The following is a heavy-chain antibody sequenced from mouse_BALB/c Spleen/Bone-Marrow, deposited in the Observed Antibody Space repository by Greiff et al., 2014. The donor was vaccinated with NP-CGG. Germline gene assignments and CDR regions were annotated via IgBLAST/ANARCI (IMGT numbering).Heavy chain of an antibody. CDR1: GYTFTSYT. CDR3: ARRGSMIRGYYYAMDY. J-gene: IGHJ4*01. Sequence: QVQLQQPGAELARPGASVKMSCKASGYTFTSYTMHWVKQRPGQGLEWIGYINPSSGYTNYNQKFKDKATLTADKSSSTAYMQLSSLTSEDSAVYYCARRGSMIRGYYYAMDYWGQGTSVTVSS. D-gene: IGHD2-4*01. V-gene: IGHV1-4*01. CDR2: INPSSGYT.